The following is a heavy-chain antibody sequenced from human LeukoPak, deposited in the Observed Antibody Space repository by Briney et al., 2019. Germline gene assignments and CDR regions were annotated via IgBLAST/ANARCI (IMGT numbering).Heavy chain of an antibody. J-gene: IGHJ4*02. CDR1: GGSISSSSYY. Sequence: SETLSLTCTVSGGSISSSSYYWGWIRQPPGKGLEWIGSIYYSGSTYYNPSLKSRVTISVDTSKNQFSLKLSSVTAADTAVYYRARGLSRRLELRISPSRGGKNYFDYWGQGTLVTVSS. D-gene: IGHD1-7*01. CDR2: IYYSGST. CDR3: ARGLSRRLELRISPSRGGKNYFDY. V-gene: IGHV4-39*01.